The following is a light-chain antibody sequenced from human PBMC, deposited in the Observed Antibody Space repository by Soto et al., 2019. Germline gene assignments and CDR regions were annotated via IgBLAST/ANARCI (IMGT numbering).Light chain of an antibody. V-gene: IGKV3-11*01. CDR1: LNVNSY. Sequence: VLTQSPSTLSLSPGERATLSCRASLNVNSYLAWYQQKPGQAPRLLIYDASNRAAGIPARFSGSGSGTDFTLTISSLEPEDFAVYYCQQYGSSPLTFGGGTKVDIK. CDR2: DAS. J-gene: IGKJ4*01. CDR3: QQYGSSPLT.